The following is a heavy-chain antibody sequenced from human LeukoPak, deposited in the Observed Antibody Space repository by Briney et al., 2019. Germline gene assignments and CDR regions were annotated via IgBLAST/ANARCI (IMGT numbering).Heavy chain of an antibody. CDR1: GFTFSSYS. J-gene: IGHJ4*02. CDR2: FSSSSSYI. CDR3: GRDVRLYSSSWYVDY. D-gene: IGHD6-13*01. V-gene: IGHV3-21*01. Sequence: GGSLRLSCAASGFTFSSYSMNWVRQAPGKGLEWVSSFSSSSSYIYYADSVKGRFTISRDNAKNSLYLQMNSLRAEDTAVYYCGRDVRLYSSSWYVDYWGRGTRLTVFS.